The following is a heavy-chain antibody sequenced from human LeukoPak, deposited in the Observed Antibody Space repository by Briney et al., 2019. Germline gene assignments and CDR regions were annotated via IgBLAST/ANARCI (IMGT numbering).Heavy chain of an antibody. CDR2: MNPNRGNT. CDR3: AKNLRGYNYGFDY. J-gene: IGHJ4*02. D-gene: IGHD5-18*01. CDR1: GYTFSIYD. Sequence: EASVTVSFTASGYTFSIYDINWVRQATGQGVERMGWMNPNRGNTGYTQKFQGRVTITKNTSKRTVYMELSSLTSEDTAVYYCAKNLRGYNYGFDYWGQGTLVTVSS. V-gene: IGHV1-8*03.